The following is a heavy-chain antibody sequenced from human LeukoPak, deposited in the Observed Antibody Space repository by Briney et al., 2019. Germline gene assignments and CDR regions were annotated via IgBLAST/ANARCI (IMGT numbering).Heavy chain of an antibody. CDR3: ATQRRWSGSRQYYFDY. J-gene: IGHJ4*02. CDR1: GGSISSSSYY. Sequence: SETLSLTCTVSGGSISSSSYYWGWIRQPPGKGLEWIGSIYYSGSTYYNPSLKSRVTISVDTSKNQFSLKLSSVTAADTAVYYCATQRRWSGSRQYYFDYWGQGTLVTVSS. V-gene: IGHV4-39*07. CDR2: IYYSGST. D-gene: IGHD3-3*01.